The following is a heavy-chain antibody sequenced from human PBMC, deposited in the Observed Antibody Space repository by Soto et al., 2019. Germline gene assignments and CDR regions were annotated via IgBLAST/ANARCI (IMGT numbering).Heavy chain of an antibody. J-gene: IGHJ4*02. CDR2: INHSGST. CDR1: GGSFSGYY. Sequence: SETLSLTCAVYGGSFSGYYWSWIRQPPGKGLEWIGEINHSGSTNYNPSLKSRVTISVDTSKNQFSLKLSYVTAADTAVYYCARGDYDFWSGYKYYFDYWGQGTLVTVSS. CDR3: ARGDYDFWSGYKYYFDY. V-gene: IGHV4-34*01. D-gene: IGHD3-3*01.